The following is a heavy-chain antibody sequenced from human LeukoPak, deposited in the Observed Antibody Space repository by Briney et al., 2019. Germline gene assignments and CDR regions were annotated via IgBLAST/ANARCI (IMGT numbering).Heavy chain of an antibody. CDR2: INPSGGST. V-gene: IGHV1-46*01. CDR1: GYTFTSYY. J-gene: IGHJ6*03. CDR3: ARNLYSSGWYESYYYYYMDV. Sequence: GASVKVSCKASGYTFTSYYMHWVRQAPGQGLEWMGIINPSGGSTSYAQKFQGRVTMTRDMSTSTVYMELSSLRSEDTAVYYCARNLYSSGWYESYYYYYMDVWGKGTTVTVSS. D-gene: IGHD6-19*01.